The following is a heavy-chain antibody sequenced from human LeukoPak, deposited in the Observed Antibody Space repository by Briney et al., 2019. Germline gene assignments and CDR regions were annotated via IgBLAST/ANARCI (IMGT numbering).Heavy chain of an antibody. CDR3: AKGPSGLTEYFQH. J-gene: IGHJ1*01. CDR2: ISGSGGGT. CDR1: GFTFNSYV. D-gene: IGHD6-19*01. Sequence: GGSLRLSCAASGFTFNSYVMSWVRQAPGKGLEWVSGISGSGGGTYYADSVKGRFTISRDNSKNTLYLQMNSLRAEDTAVYYCAKGPSGLTEYFQHWGQGTLVTVSS. V-gene: IGHV3-23*01.